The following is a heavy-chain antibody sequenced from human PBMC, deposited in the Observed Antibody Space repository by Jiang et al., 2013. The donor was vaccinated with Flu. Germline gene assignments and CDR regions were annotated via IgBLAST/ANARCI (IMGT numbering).Heavy chain of an antibody. J-gene: IGHJ4*02. CDR3: ARSTRSTYDLPPDY. V-gene: IGHV6-1*01. D-gene: IGHD2-2*01. CDR2: TYYRSNWYN. CDR1: GDSVSSNSAA. Sequence: SQTLSLTCAISGDSVSSNSAAWNWIRQSPSRGLEWLGRTYYRSNWYNDYAVSVKSRITINPDTSKNQFSLQLNSVTPEDTAVYYCARSTRSTYDLPPDYWGQGTLVTVSS.